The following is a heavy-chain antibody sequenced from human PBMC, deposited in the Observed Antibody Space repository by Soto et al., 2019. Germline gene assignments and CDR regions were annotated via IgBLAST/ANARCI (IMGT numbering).Heavy chain of an antibody. CDR2: IWYDGSNK. J-gene: IGHJ4*02. Sequence: QVQLVESGGGVVQPGRSLRLSCAASGLTFSSYGMHWVRKAPGKGLEWVAVIWYDGSNKYYADSVKGRFTISRDNSKTTLYLQRNSLRAEDTPVDYCARDLARTDYRMTSDYWGQGTLIPVSS. D-gene: IGHD5-12*01. CDR1: GLTFSSYG. CDR3: ARDLARTDYRMTSDY. V-gene: IGHV3-33*01.